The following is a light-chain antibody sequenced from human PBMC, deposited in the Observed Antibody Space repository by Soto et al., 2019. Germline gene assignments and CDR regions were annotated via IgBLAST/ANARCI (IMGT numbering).Light chain of an antibody. V-gene: IGLV2-23*02. Sequence: QSVLTQPASVSGSPGQSITISCTGTSSDVGNYNLVSWYQQHPGKAPKLMIYDVSKRPSGVSNRFPGSKSGNTASLTISGLQADDEADYYCCSYAGDSYVFGTGTKLTVL. CDR3: CSYAGDSYV. J-gene: IGLJ1*01. CDR2: DVS. CDR1: SSDVGNYNL.